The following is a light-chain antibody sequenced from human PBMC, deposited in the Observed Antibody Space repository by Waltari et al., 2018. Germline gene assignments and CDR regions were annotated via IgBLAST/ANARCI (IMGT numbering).Light chain of an antibody. J-gene: IGLJ1*01. CDR3: GSYRGSNIYV. CDR1: STVIVAYNL. CDR2: NVN. Sequence: QSALTQPASVSGSPEQSSTISCTGKSTVIVAYNLFSCYHQPPGKVPKFIIYNVNERTSRIPIRFSVSNSGNTASLTISGLQPDDEADYYCGSYRGSNIYVFGTGTKVTVL. V-gene: IGLV2-14*03.